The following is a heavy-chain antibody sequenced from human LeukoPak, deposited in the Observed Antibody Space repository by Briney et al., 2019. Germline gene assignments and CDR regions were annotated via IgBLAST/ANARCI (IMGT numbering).Heavy chain of an antibody. J-gene: IGHJ4*02. Sequence: AASVKVSCKAFGYTFTSNYMHWVRQAPGQGPEWMGVISPSGGSTTYAQKFQGRVTLTRDMSTSTVYVELSSLRSEDTAVYYCARADDSGSYYFDYWGQGTLVTVSS. CDR2: ISPSGGST. CDR3: ARADDSGSYYFDY. V-gene: IGHV1-46*01. D-gene: IGHD1-26*01. CDR1: GYTFTSNY.